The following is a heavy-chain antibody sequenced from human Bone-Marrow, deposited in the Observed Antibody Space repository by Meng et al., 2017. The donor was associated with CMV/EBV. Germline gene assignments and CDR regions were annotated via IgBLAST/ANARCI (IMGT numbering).Heavy chain of an antibody. CDR2: IYYSGST. J-gene: IGHJ4*02. CDR1: GGAGTRDSYY. V-gene: IGHV4-61*07. CDR3: ARQGWAAADYFDR. D-gene: IGHD6-13*01. Sequence: SGGAGTRDSYYWSWIRQPPGKGLEWIGYIYYSGSTDYNPSLKSRVTISADTSKNQFSLNLTSVTAADTAVYYCARQGWAAADYFDRWGQGTLVTVSS.